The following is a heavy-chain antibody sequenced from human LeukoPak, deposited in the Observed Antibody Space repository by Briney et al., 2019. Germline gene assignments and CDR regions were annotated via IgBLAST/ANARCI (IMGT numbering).Heavy chain of an antibody. CDR2: IIPSGGST. J-gene: IGHJ5*02. CDR3: ASGGLRFFSRFDP. V-gene: IGHV1-46*01. D-gene: IGHD3-3*01. Sequence: ASVKVSCKASGDTFTNYYIHWGRQAPGQGLEWMGMIIPSGGSTSYAQKFQGRVTMTRDLSTSTVYMELNSLRSEDTAVYYCASGGLRFFSRFDPWGQGTLVTVSS. CDR1: GDTFTNYY.